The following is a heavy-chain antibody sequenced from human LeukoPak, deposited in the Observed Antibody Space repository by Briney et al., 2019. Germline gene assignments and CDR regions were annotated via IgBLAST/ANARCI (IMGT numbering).Heavy chain of an antibody. CDR3: ARERDGYKEYYSDY. CDR1: GFTVSSNY. J-gene: IGHJ4*02. Sequence: GGSLRLSCAASGFTVSSNYMSWVRQAPGKGLEWVSVIYSGGSTYYADSVKGRFTVSRDNSKNTLYLQMNSLRAEDTAVYYCARERDGYKEYYSDYWGQGTLVTVSS. CDR2: IYSGGST. D-gene: IGHD5-24*01. V-gene: IGHV3-53*01.